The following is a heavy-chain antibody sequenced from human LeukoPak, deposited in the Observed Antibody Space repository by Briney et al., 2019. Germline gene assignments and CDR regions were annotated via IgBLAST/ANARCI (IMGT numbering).Heavy chain of an antibody. CDR2: IKSKTDGGTT. CDR1: GFTFSNAW. CDR3: TTDLPATVTTLGLSY. J-gene: IGHJ4*02. V-gene: IGHV3-15*07. D-gene: IGHD4-17*01. Sequence: GGSPRLSCATSGFTFSNAWMNWVRQAPGKGLEWVGRIKSKTDGGTTDYAAPVKGRFTISRDDSKNTLYLQMNSLKTEDTAVYYCTTDLPATVTTLGLSYWGQGTLITVSS.